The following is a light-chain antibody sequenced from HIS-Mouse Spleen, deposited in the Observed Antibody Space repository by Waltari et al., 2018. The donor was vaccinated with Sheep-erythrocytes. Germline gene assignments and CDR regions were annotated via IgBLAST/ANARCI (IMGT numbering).Light chain of an antibody. Sequence: QSALTQPPSASGSPGQSVTISCTGTSSDVGGSNYVSWYQQHPGKAPKLMSYEVSKRTSGVPVRFSGSKSGSTASLTVSGLQAEDEADYYCSSYAGSNNWVFGGGTKLTVL. V-gene: IGLV2-8*01. CDR3: SSYAGSNNWV. CDR2: EVS. CDR1: SSDVGGSNY. J-gene: IGLJ3*02.